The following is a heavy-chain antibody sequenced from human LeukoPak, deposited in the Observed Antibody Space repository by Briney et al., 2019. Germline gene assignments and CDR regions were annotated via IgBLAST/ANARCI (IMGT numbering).Heavy chain of an antibody. J-gene: IGHJ4*02. CDR3: ARDLNRVVTSKAVGY. V-gene: IGHV1-18*01. CDR2: ISAYNGHT. D-gene: IGHD4-23*01. Sequence: GASVKVSCKASGYTFTSYGISWVRQAPGQGLEWMGWISAYNGHTNYAQKLQGRVTMTTDTSTSTAYMELRSLRSDDTAVYYCARDLNRVVTSKAVGYWGQGTLVTVSS. CDR1: GYTFTSYG.